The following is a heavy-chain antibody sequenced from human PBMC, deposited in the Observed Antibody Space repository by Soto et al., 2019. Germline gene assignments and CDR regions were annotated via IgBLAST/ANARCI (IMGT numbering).Heavy chain of an antibody. J-gene: IGHJ5*02. CDR3: AKERSYQGFNWFDP. D-gene: IGHD1-26*01. Sequence: GGSLRLSCAASGFTFDDYAMHWVRQSPGKGLEWVSGISWNSGSIGYADSVKGRFTISRDNAKNSLYLQMNSLRAEDTALYYCAKERSYQGFNWFDPWGQGTLVTSPQ. CDR1: GFTFDDYA. V-gene: IGHV3-9*01. CDR2: ISWNSGSI.